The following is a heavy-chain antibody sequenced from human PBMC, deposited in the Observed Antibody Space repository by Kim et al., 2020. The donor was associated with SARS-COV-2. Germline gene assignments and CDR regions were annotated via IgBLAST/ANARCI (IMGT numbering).Heavy chain of an antibody. CDR2: IYYSGST. Sequence: SETLSLTCTVSGGSISSSSYYWGWIRQPPGKGLEWIGRIYYSGSTYYNPSLKSRVTISVDTSKNQFSLKLSSVTAADTAVYYCARHVLSFMITFGGVICAFDIWGQGRMVTVSS. CDR1: GGSISSSSYY. V-gene: IGHV4-39*01. D-gene: IGHD3-16*02. CDR3: ARHVLSFMITFGGVICAFDI. J-gene: IGHJ3*02.